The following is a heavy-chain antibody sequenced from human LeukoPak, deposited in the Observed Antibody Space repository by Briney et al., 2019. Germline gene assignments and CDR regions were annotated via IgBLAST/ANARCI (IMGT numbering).Heavy chain of an antibody. Sequence: GGSLRLSCAASAFTFSSYVMSWVRQAPGKGLEWVSAISGSGDSTYYADSVKGRFTISRDNSKNTLYLHMNRLRAEDTAVYYCAKGEYCSSWIFDYWGQGTLVTVSS. CDR3: AKGEYCSSWIFDY. V-gene: IGHV3-23*01. CDR1: AFTFSSYV. J-gene: IGHJ4*02. D-gene: IGHD6-13*01. CDR2: ISGSGDST.